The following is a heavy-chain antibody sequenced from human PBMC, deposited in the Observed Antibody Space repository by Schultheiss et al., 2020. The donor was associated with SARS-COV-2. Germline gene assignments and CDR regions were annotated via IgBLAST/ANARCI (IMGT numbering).Heavy chain of an antibody. CDR3: AKPVVKAARPRDWFDP. CDR2: IGTAGDT. V-gene: IGHV3-13*04. D-gene: IGHD6-6*01. Sequence: GGSLRLSCATSGFTFSSYDMHWVRQPTGKGLQWISTIGTAGDTYYQDSVKGRFTISRENARNSLYLQMNSLRAGDTAVYYCAKPVVKAARPRDWFDPWGQGTLVTVSS. J-gene: IGHJ5*02. CDR1: GFTFSSYD.